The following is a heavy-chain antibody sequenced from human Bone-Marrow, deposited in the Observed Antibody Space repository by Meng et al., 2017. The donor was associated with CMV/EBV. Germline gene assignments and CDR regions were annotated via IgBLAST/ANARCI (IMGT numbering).Heavy chain of an antibody. CDR2: IKQDGSEK. Sequence: GGSLRLSCAASGFTFSCYCMSWVRQAPGKGLEWVANIKQDGSEKYYVDSVKGRFTISRDNAKKSLYLQMNSLRAEDTAVYYCAKGRYGMDVWGQGTTVTVSS. CDR1: GFTFSCYC. V-gene: IGHV3-7*01. J-gene: IGHJ6*02. CDR3: AKGRYGMDV.